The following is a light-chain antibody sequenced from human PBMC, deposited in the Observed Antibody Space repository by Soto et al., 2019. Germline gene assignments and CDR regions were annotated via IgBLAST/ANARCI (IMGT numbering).Light chain of an antibody. J-gene: IGLJ1*01. CDR1: SSNIDVNY. V-gene: IGLV1-47*02. CDR2: SND. CDR3: TAWDDSLSGYV. Sequence: QSVLTQPPSASGTPGQRVTISCSGGSSNIDVNYVYWYQHLPGTAPKLLIYSNDQRPSGVPDRFSASKSGTSASLAISGLRSEDEADYYCTAWDDSLSGYVFGTGTK.